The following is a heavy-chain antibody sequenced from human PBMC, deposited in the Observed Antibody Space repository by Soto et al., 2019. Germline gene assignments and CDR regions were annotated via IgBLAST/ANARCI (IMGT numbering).Heavy chain of an antibody. CDR2: INPSGGST. J-gene: IGHJ6*02. CDR3: AGDIVLGPAAIGPFYYGMDV. V-gene: IGHV1-46*01. Sequence: GASVKVSCKASGYTFTSYYMHWVRQAPGQGLEWMGIINPSGGSTSYAQKFQGRVTMTTDASTSTAYMELSSLRSEDTAVYYCAGDIVLGPAAIGPFYYGMDVWGQGTTVTVSS. D-gene: IGHD2-2*02. CDR1: GYTFTSYY.